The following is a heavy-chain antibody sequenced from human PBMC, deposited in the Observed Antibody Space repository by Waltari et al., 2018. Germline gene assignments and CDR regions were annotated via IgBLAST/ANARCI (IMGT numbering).Heavy chain of an antibody. J-gene: IGHJ5*02. Sequence: QVQLQESGPGLVKPSETLSLTCTVSGGSISSYYWSWIRQPAGKGLEWIGRIYTSGSTNDNPSLKSRVTMSVDQSKNQFSLKLSSVTAADTAVYYCAREEWMGTVAYCGGDCYNWFDPWGQGTLVTVSS. CDR2: IYTSGST. CDR3: AREEWMGTVAYCGGDCYNWFDP. V-gene: IGHV4-4*07. CDR1: GGSISSYY. D-gene: IGHD2-21*02.